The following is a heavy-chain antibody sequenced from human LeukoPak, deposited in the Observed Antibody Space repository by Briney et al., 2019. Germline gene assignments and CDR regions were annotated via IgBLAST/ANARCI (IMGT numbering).Heavy chain of an antibody. V-gene: IGHV4-59*01. D-gene: IGHD2-21*01. CDR1: AGSISGYY. CDR2: TSDSGGHT. Sequence: SETLSLTCTVSAGSISGYYWNWIRQPPGQGLEWIGYTSDSGGHTDYKPSLKSRVAMSVDTSKNQFSLKLTFATAADTAVYYCARWHSHGRYFDYWGQGALVTVSS. CDR3: ARWHSHGRYFDY. J-gene: IGHJ4*02.